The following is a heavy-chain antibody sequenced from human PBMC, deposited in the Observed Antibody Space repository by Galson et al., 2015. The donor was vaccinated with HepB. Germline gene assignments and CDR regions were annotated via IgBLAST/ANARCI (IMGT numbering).Heavy chain of an antibody. Sequence: SVKVSCRASGFTFTSSAMQWVRQARGQRLEWIGWIVVGSGNTNYAQKFQERVTITRDMSTSTAYMELSSLRSEDTAVYYCAAAGEWELRSGDAFDIWGQGTMVTVSS. CDR1: GFTFTSSA. D-gene: IGHD1-26*01. V-gene: IGHV1-58*02. CDR2: IVVGSGNT. J-gene: IGHJ3*02. CDR3: AAAGEWELRSGDAFDI.